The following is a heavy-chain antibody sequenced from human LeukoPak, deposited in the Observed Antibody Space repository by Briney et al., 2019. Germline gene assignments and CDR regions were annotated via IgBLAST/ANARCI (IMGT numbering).Heavy chain of an antibody. CDR2: INHSGST. Sequence: SETLSLTCAVYGGSFSGYYWSWIRQPPGKGLEWIGEINHSGSTNYNPSLKSRVTISVDTSKNQFSLKLSSVTAADTAVYYCARPVVGATRGAFDIWGQGTMVTVSS. CDR1: GGSFSGYY. CDR3: ARPVVGATRGAFDI. V-gene: IGHV4-34*01. J-gene: IGHJ3*02. D-gene: IGHD1-26*01.